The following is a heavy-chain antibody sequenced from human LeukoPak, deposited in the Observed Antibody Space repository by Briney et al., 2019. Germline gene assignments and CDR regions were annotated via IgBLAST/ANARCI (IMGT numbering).Heavy chain of an antibody. J-gene: IGHJ4*02. D-gene: IGHD5-24*01. CDR1: GFAFSSYA. CDR3: AKDRDGYNANRFDY. V-gene: IGHV3-23*01. CDR2: ISGSGGST. Sequence: GGSLRLSCAASGFAFSSYAMSWVRQAPGKGLEWVSAISGSGGSTYYADSVKGRFTISRDNSKNTLYLQMNSLRAEDTAVYYCAKDRDGYNANRFDYWGQGTLVTVSS.